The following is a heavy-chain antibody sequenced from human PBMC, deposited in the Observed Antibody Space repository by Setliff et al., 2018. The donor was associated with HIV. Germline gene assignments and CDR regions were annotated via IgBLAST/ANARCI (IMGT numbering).Heavy chain of an antibody. CDR3: ARLGYCSRTTCYGYYYMDV. Sequence: SETLSLTCSVSGASIRSYYWTWIRQPPGRGLEWIGFIYYTGGTKYNPSLKSRVTISVDTSKTQFSLKLSSVTAADTAVYYCARLGYCSRTTCYGYYYMDVWGKGTTVTVSS. CDR1: GASIRSYY. D-gene: IGHD2-2*01. CDR2: IYYTGGT. J-gene: IGHJ6*03. V-gene: IGHV4-59*08.